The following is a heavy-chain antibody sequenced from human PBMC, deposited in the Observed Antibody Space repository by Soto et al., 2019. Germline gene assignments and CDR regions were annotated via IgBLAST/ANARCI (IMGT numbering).Heavy chain of an antibody. CDR1: GFIFSDYT. CDR3: ARDHGGSTWFVGVYYFFGLDV. V-gene: IGHV3-48*02. D-gene: IGHD6-13*01. CDR2: ISSSGGAM. Sequence: GGSLRLSCAASGFIFSDYTMTWVRQAPGRGLEFVSHISSSGGAMFYAESVKGQFTVSRDNAKNSLYLQMTSLRDDDTAVYFCARDHGGSTWFVGVYYFFGLDVWGQGTAVTVSS. J-gene: IGHJ6*02.